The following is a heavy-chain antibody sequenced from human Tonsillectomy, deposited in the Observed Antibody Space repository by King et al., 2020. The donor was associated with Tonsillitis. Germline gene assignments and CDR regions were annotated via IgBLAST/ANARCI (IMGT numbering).Heavy chain of an antibody. CDR3: ARLGPYLGATRPFDY. J-gene: IGHJ4*02. D-gene: IGHD1-26*01. CDR2: IYPGDSDT. CDR1: GYSFTSYW. V-gene: IGHV5-51*01. Sequence: ELQLVQSGAEVKKPGESLKISCKGSGYSFTSYWIGWVRQMPGKGLEWMGIIYPGDSDTRYSPSFQGQVTIPADKSLSTAYLQWSSLKASDTAMYYCARLGPYLGATRPFDYWGQGTLVTVSS.